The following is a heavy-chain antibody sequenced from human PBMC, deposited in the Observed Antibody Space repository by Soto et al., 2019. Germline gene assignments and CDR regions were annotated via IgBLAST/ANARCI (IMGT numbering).Heavy chain of an antibody. D-gene: IGHD3-10*01. V-gene: IGHV1-46*01. J-gene: IGHJ5*02. Sequence: ASVKVSCKASGYTFTRDQIHWVRQAPGKGLEWMGMIDPSGGKTNYAQKFQGRVTMTRDTSTSTVYMALSSLRSEDTAIYFCGRVMRGLLSITALDTWGQGTLVTVSS. CDR3: GRVMRGLLSITALDT. CDR2: IDPSGGKT. CDR1: GYTFTRDQ.